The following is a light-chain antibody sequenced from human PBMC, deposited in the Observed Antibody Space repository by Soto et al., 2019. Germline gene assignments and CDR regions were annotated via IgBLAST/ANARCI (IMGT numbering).Light chain of an antibody. V-gene: IGLV1-47*01. CDR1: SSNIGSNY. J-gene: IGLJ1*01. CDR2: RHD. Sequence: QSVVTQPPSASGTPGQTVTISCSGGSSNIGSNYVYWYQQLPGTAPKLLIYRHDQRPSGVPDRISGSRSGTSASRAISGLRSGDEADYYCAAWDDSLSGYVFGTGTKLTVL. CDR3: AAWDDSLSGYV.